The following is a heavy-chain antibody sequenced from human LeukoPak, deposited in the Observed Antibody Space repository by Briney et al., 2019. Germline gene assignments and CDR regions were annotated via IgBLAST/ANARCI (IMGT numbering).Heavy chain of an antibody. J-gene: IGHJ5*02. Sequence: GGSLRLSCAASGFTVSSNYMSWVRQAPGKGLEWVSVIYSGGSTYYADSVKGRFTISRDNSKNTLYLQMNSLRAEDTAVYYCARNYRFDGWFDPWGQGTLVTVSS. CDR2: IYSGGST. CDR3: ARNYRFDGWFDP. D-gene: IGHD1-7*01. V-gene: IGHV3-66*01. CDR1: GFTVSSNY.